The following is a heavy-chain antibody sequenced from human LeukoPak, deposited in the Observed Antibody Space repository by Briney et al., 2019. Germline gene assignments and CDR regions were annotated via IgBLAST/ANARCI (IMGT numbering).Heavy chain of an antibody. J-gene: IGHJ3*02. CDR1: GSSFTSYW. V-gene: IGHV5-51*01. CDR3: ARYGDPDAFDI. Sequence: GASLQISCKGSGSSFTSYWIGWVRQLPGKGLEWMGIIYPGDSDTRYSPSFQGQVTISADKSISTAYLQWSSLKASDTAMYYCARYGDPDAFDIWGQGTMVTVSS. CDR2: IYPGDSDT. D-gene: IGHD4-17*01.